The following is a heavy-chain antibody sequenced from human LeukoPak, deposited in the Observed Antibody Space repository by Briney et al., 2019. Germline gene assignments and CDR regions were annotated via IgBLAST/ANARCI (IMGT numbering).Heavy chain of an antibody. J-gene: IGHJ3*01. CDR2: VYHSGST. CDR3: AITYYHDSSGSSDAFDF. Sequence: SETLSLTCTASGGSISGYYFNWIRQPATKGLEWIGRVYHSGSTNYNPSLKSRVTMSVDMSKHQSSLRLSSVTAADTAMYYCAITYYHDSSGSSDAFDFWGQGTVVTVSS. V-gene: IGHV4-4*07. CDR1: GGSISGYY. D-gene: IGHD3-22*01.